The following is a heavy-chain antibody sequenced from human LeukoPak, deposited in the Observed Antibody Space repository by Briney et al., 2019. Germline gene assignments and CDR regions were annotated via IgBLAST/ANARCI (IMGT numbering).Heavy chain of an antibody. Sequence: ASVKVSCKASGYTFTGYYMHWVRQAPGQGLEWMGWINPNSGGTNYAQKVQGRVTMTRDTSISTAHMELSRLRSDDTAVYYCARDEWFGDGPWGQGTLVTVSS. D-gene: IGHD3-10*01. V-gene: IGHV1-2*02. CDR1: GYTFTGYY. J-gene: IGHJ5*02. CDR3: ARDEWFGDGP. CDR2: INPNSGGT.